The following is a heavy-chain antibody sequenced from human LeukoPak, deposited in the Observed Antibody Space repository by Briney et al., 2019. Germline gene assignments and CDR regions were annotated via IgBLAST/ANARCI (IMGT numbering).Heavy chain of an antibody. Sequence: ASVKVSCKASGYTFTGYYMHWVRQAPGQGLEWMGWINPNSGGTNYAQKFQGRVTMTRDTFISTAYMELSRLRSDDTAVYYCASIVSGSNHYFDYWGQGTLVTVSS. V-gene: IGHV1-2*02. CDR3: ASIVSGSNHYFDY. CDR1: GYTFTGYY. J-gene: IGHJ4*02. CDR2: INPNSGGT. D-gene: IGHD2-15*01.